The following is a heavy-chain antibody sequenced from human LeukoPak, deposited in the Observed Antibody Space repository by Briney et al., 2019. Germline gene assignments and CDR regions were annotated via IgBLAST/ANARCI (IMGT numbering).Heavy chain of an antibody. CDR2: INRGGSEK. Sequence: GGSLRLSCAASGFTFRSYWMSWVRQAPGKGLEWVANINRGGSEKYYVDSVKGRFTISRDNAKKSLYLQMNSLRADDTAVYYCARDGGPFDSWGQGTLVTVSS. V-gene: IGHV3-7*01. CDR3: ARDGGPFDS. D-gene: IGHD3-16*01. CDR1: GFTFRSYW. J-gene: IGHJ4*02.